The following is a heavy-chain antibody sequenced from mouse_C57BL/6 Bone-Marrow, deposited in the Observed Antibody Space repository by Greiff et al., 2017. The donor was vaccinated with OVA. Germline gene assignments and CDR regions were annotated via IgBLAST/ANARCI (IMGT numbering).Heavy chain of an antibody. J-gene: IGHJ3*01. CDR1: GYTFTSYW. CDR3: TTWATTAAY. Sequence: VQLQQPGAELVKPGASVKLSCKASGYTFTSYWMHWVKQRPEQGLEWIGRIDPEDGDTEYAPKFQGKATMTADTSSNTAYLQLSSLTSEDTAVYYCTTWATTAAYWGQGTLVTVSA. CDR2: IDPEDGDT. D-gene: IGHD1-2*01. V-gene: IGHV14-1*01.